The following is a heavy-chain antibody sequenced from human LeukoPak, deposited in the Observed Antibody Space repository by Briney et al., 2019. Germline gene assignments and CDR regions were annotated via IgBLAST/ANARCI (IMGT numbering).Heavy chain of an antibody. V-gene: IGHV4-4*07. CDR1: GGSISRYY. CDR2: IYSSGST. Sequence: PSETLSLTCTVSGGSISRYYWSWIRQPAGKGLEWIGRIYSSGSTNCNPSLKSRVTMSVDTSKNQFSLKLSSVTAADTAVYYCAREYCSGGTCYYYYFDYWGQGTLVTVSS. D-gene: IGHD2-15*01. CDR3: AREYCSGGTCYYYYFDY. J-gene: IGHJ4*02.